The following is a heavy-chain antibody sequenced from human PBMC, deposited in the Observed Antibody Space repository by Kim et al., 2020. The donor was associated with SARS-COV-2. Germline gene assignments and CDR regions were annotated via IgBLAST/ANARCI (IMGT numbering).Heavy chain of an antibody. Sequence: SETLSLTCTVSGGSITSDGYFWSWIRQHPGKGLEWIGYIYYTGSTYYNPSLRSRVTILVDTSKTQFSLKLSSVTAADTAVYYCARVSGSGSSTRLDYWGQGTLVTVSS. J-gene: IGHJ4*02. CDR2: IYYTGST. D-gene: IGHD3-10*01. V-gene: IGHV4-31*03. CDR1: GGSITSDGYF. CDR3: ARVSGSGSSTRLDY.